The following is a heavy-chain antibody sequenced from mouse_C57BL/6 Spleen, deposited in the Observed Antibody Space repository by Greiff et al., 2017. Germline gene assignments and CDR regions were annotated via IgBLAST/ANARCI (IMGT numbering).Heavy chain of an antibody. CDR3: ASSAYSNYGY. CDR2: IDPSDSYT. D-gene: IGHD2-5*01. V-gene: IGHV1-50*01. CDR1: GYTFTSYW. J-gene: IGHJ2*01. Sequence: QVQLQQPGAELVKPGASVKLSCKASGYTFTSYWMQWVKQRPGQGLEWIGEIDPSDSYTNYNQKFKGKATLTVDTSSSTAYMQLSSLTSEDAAVYYCASSAYSNYGYWGQGTTLTVSS.